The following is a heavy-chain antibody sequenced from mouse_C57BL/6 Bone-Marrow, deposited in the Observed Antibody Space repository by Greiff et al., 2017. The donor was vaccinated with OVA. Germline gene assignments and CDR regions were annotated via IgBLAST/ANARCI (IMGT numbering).Heavy chain of an antibody. CDR1: GYAFPNYL. CDR3: ARSTVVEDYFDY. D-gene: IGHD1-1*01. CDR2: ITPGSGGT. V-gene: IGHV1-54*01. J-gene: IGHJ2*01. Sequence: VQLQESGAELVRPGTSVKVSFKASGYAFPNYLLEWVKQRPGPCLEWIVLITPGSGGTNYNEKFKGKATLTADKSSSTAYMQLSSLTSEDSAVYFCARSTVVEDYFDYWGQGTTLTVSS.